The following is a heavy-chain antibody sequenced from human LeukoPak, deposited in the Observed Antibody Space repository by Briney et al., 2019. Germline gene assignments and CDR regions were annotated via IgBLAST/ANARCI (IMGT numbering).Heavy chain of an antibody. CDR2: IYYSGRT. Sequence: KSSETLSLTCTVSGGSFSSSSYYWSWIRQPPGKGLEWIAYIYYSGRTNYNPSLKSRVTISVDTSKNQFSLKLSSVTAADTAVYYCARHGGSRTKEYYFDYWGQGTLVTVSS. CDR3: ARHGGSRTKEYYFDY. CDR1: GGSFSSSSYY. J-gene: IGHJ4*02. D-gene: IGHD4-23*01. V-gene: IGHV4-61*01.